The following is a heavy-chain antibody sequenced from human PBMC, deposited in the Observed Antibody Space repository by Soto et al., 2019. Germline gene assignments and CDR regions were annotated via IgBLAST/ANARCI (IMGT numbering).Heavy chain of an antibody. CDR2: ILPIFGTA. CDR1: GGTFSTSC. Sequence: ASVKVSFKASGGTFSTSCITWLRQAPGQRPEWMGNILPIFGTADYAQKFQDRVTITADKSTDTAYMELRSLFSEDTAVYYCARGHEYGGNSDAFDIWGQGTVVTVSS. D-gene: IGHD4-17*01. V-gene: IGHV1-69*06. J-gene: IGHJ3*02. CDR3: ARGHEYGGNSDAFDI.